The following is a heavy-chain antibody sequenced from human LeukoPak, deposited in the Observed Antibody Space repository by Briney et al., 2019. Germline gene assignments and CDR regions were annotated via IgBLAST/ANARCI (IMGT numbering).Heavy chain of an antibody. CDR2: IYHSGST. Sequence: PSETLSLTCAVSGGSISSGGYSWSWIRQPPGKGLEWTGYIYHSGSTYYNPSLKSRVTISVDRSKNQFSLKLSSVTAADTAVYYCARASYYDSSGYYYPDYWGQGTLVTVSS. J-gene: IGHJ4*02. V-gene: IGHV4-30-2*01. CDR1: GGSISSGGYS. CDR3: ARASYYDSSGYYYPDY. D-gene: IGHD3-22*01.